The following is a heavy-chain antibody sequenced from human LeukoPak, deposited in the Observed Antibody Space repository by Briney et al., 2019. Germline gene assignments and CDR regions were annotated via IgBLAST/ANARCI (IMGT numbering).Heavy chain of an antibody. Sequence: ASVKVSCKASGYTFTAYYMHWVRQAPGQGLEWMGWINPNSGDTNYAQKFQGRVTMTRDTSISTVYMELSRLRSDDTAVYYCAREGSIVATLDYWGQGTLVTVSS. CDR2: INPNSGDT. V-gene: IGHV1-2*02. D-gene: IGHD5-12*01. J-gene: IGHJ4*02. CDR3: AREGSIVATLDY. CDR1: GYTFTAYY.